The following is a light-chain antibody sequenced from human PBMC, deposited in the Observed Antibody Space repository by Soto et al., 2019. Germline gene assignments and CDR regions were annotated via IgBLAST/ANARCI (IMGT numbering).Light chain of an antibody. V-gene: IGLV2-14*02. Sequence: QSALTQPASVSGSPGQSITISCTGTKTDIGNYNLVSWYQRHPDKAPKLIIYEDTKRPSGISNRFSGSKSGNTASLTVSGLQAEDEADYYCSSYAGSNNLVFGGGTKLTVL. CDR3: SSYAGSNNLV. CDR2: EDT. J-gene: IGLJ2*01. CDR1: KTDIGNYNL.